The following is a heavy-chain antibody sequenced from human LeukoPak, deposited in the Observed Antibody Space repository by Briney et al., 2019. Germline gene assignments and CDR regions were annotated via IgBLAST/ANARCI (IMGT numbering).Heavy chain of an antibody. CDR3: ARDGGAYCGGDCFYNWFDP. CDR1: GGSISSYY. CDR2: IYYSGST. V-gene: IGHV4-59*01. D-gene: IGHD2-21*02. J-gene: IGHJ5*02. Sequence: SETLSLTCTVSGGSISSYYWSWIRQPPGKGLEWIGYIYYSGSTNYNPSLKSRVTISVDTSKNQFSLKLRSVTAADTAVYYCARDGGAYCGGDCFYNWFDPWGQGTLVTVSS.